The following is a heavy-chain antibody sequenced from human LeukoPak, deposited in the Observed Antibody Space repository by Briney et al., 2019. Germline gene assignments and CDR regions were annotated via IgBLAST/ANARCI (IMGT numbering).Heavy chain of an antibody. CDR1: GGTFSSYA. D-gene: IGHD4-23*01. Sequence: EASVKVSCKASGGTFSSYAISWVRQAPGQGLEWMGRIIPILGIANYAQKFQGRVTITADKSTSTAYMELSSLRSEDTAVYYCARDIPKTTVVTMPAWYFDLWGRGTLVTASS. CDR3: ARDIPKTTVVTMPAWYFDL. J-gene: IGHJ2*01. V-gene: IGHV1-69*04. CDR2: IIPILGIA.